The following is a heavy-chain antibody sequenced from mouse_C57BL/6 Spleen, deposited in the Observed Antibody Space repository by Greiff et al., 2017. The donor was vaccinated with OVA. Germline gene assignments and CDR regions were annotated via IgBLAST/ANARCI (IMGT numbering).Heavy chain of an antibody. J-gene: IGHJ3*01. CDR3: AREGDSSGFAY. CDR1: GYTFTSYW. D-gene: IGHD3-2*01. V-gene: IGHV1-61*01. Sequence: QVQLQQPGAELVRPGSSVKLSCKASGYTFTSYWMDWVKQWPGQGLEWIGNIYPSDSETHYNQKFKDKATLTVDKSSSTAYMQLSSLTSEDSAVYYCAREGDSSGFAYWGQGTLVTVSA. CDR2: IYPSDSET.